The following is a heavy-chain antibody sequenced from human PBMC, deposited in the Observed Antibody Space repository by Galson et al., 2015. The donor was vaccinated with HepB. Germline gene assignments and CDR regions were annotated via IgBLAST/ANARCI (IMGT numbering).Heavy chain of an antibody. J-gene: IGHJ4*02. CDR3: ARVPDYGDYLFYFDY. CDR2: ISAYNGNT. V-gene: IGHV1-18*01. Sequence: QSGAEMKKPGASVKVSCKASGYTFTSYGISWVRQAPGQGLEWMGWISAYNGNTNYAQKLQGRVTMTTDTSTSTAYMELRSLRSDDTAVYYCARVPDYGDYLFYFDYWGQGTLVTVSS. CDR1: GYTFTSYG. D-gene: IGHD4-17*01.